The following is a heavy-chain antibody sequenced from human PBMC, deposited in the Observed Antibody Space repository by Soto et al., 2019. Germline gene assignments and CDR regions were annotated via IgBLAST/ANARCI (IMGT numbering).Heavy chain of an antibody. CDR2: IIPIFGTA. CDR3: ARVHSSSWYDAFDI. Sequence: VASVKVSCKASGGTFSSYAISWVRQAPGQGLEWMGGIIPIFGTANYAQKFQGRVTITADESTSTAYMVLSSLRSEDTAVYYCARVHSSSWYDAFDIWGQGTMVTVSS. CDR1: GGTFSSYA. J-gene: IGHJ3*02. V-gene: IGHV1-69*13. D-gene: IGHD6-13*01.